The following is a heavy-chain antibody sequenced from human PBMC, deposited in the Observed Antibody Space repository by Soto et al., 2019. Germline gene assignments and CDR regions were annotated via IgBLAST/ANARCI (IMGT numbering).Heavy chain of an antibody. CDR2: ISAYNGNT. Sequence: ASVKVSCKASGYTFTSYGISWVRQAPGQGLDWMGWISAYNGNTNYAQKLQGRVTMTTDTSTSTAYMELRSLRSDDTAVYYCARGKAYDILTGYYFNWFDPWGQRTPVTVSS. CDR1: GYTFTSYG. D-gene: IGHD3-9*01. V-gene: IGHV1-18*01. CDR3: ARGKAYDILTGYYFNWFDP. J-gene: IGHJ5*02.